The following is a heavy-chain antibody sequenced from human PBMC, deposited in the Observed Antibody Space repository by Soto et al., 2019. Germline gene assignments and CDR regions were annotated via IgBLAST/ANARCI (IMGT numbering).Heavy chain of an antibody. Sequence: GGSLRLSCAASGFTFSDYYMSWIRQAPGKGLEWVSYISSSNSYTNYADSVKGRFTISRDNAKNSLYLQMNSLRAEDTAVYYCARAGSSSWYGSDYWGQGTLVTVSS. D-gene: IGHD6-13*01. V-gene: IGHV3-11*06. CDR2: ISSSNSYT. CDR1: GFTFSDYY. CDR3: ARAGSSSWYGSDY. J-gene: IGHJ4*02.